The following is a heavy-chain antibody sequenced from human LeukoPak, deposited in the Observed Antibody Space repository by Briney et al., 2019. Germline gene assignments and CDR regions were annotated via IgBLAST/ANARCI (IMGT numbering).Heavy chain of an antibody. CDR3: ASWGYCSSTSCSPSDV. Sequence: GGSLRLSCAASGFTFSSYGMHWVRQAPGKGLEWVAVISYDGSNKYYADSVKGRFTISRDNSKNTLYLQMNSLRAEDTAVYYCASWGYCSSTSCSPSDVWGQGTTVTVSS. CDR2: ISYDGSNK. CDR1: GFTFSSYG. J-gene: IGHJ6*02. V-gene: IGHV3-30*03. D-gene: IGHD2-2*01.